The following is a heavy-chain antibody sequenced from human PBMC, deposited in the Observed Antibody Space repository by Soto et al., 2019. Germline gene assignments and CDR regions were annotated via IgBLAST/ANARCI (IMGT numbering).Heavy chain of an antibody. J-gene: IGHJ3*02. CDR1: GGSIRNYF. CDR2: IYSSGNT. Sequence: SETLSLTCTVSGGSIRNYFWTCIRQPAGKGLEWIGRIYSSGNTVYSASLKSRVTMSIDMSKNQFSLKLSSMTAADTAVYYCVRDVESPGISGSWGAFDSRGQGTVVTVS. V-gene: IGHV4-4*07. D-gene: IGHD1-20*01. CDR3: VRDVESPGISGSWGAFDS.